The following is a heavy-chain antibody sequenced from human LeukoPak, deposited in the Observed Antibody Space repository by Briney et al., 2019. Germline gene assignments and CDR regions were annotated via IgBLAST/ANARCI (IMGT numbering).Heavy chain of an antibody. CDR3: ARGVWATTTGPNDAFDI. J-gene: IGHJ3*02. CDR2: IYPGGSDT. Sequence: GESLKISCKGSGYSFTSYWIRWVRQMPGKGLEWMGIIYPGGSDTRYSPSFQGQVTISADKSISTAYLQWSSLKASDTAMYYCARGVWATTTGPNDAFDIWGQGTMVTVSS. V-gene: IGHV5-51*01. CDR1: GYSFTSYW. D-gene: IGHD4-17*01.